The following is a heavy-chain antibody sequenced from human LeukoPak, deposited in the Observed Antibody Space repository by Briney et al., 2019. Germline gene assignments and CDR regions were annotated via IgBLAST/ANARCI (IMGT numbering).Heavy chain of an antibody. Sequence: SETLSLTCAVYGGSFSGYYWSWIRQPPGKGLEWIGEINHSGSTNYNPSLKSRVTISVDTSKNQFSLKLSSVTAADTAVYYCARKGGAYDFWSGYKDYYYYYMDVWGKGTTVTVSS. D-gene: IGHD3-3*01. CDR3: ARKGGAYDFWSGYKDYYYYYMDV. J-gene: IGHJ6*03. V-gene: IGHV4-34*01. CDR1: GGSFSGYY. CDR2: INHSGST.